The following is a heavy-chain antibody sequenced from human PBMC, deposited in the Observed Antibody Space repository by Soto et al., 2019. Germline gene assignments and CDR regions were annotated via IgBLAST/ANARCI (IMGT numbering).Heavy chain of an antibody. D-gene: IGHD6-19*01. V-gene: IGHV2-70*11. CDR1: GFSLNTRGMS. CDR3: ARIEIPSGWNVGGYDY. CDR2: IDWDDDK. Sequence: SGPTLVTPTQTLTLTCSFSGFSLNTRGMSVTWIRQAPGKTLEWLGRIDWDDDKHYRTSLKTRFTISKDLSKNQVVLTMTNMAPVDTATYYCARIEIPSGWNVGGYDYWGQGILVNVSS. J-gene: IGHJ4*02.